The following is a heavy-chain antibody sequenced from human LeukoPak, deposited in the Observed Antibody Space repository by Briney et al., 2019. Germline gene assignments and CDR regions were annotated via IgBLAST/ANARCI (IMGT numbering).Heavy chain of an antibody. CDR1: GFTFDDYA. Sequence: GGSLRLSCAASGFTFDDYAMHWVRQAPGKGLEWVSGISWNSGSIGYADSVKGRFTISRDNPKNSLYLQMNSLRAEDTALYYCAKGKGSGWQVPGDYWGQGTLVTVSS. CDR2: ISWNSGSI. D-gene: IGHD6-19*01. CDR3: AKGKGSGWQVPGDY. V-gene: IGHV3-9*01. J-gene: IGHJ4*02.